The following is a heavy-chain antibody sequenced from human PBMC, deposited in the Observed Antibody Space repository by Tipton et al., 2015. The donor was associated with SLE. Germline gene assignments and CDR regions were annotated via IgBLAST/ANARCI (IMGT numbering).Heavy chain of an antibody. CDR2: ISYDGSNK. J-gene: IGHJ4*02. CDR3: ARVSEGMVRELDY. Sequence: RSLRLSCAASGFTFSSYAMHWVRQAPGKGLEWVAVISYDGSNKYYADSVKGRFTISRDNSKNTLYLQMNSLRAEDTAVYYCARVSEGMVRELDYCGQGTLVTVSS. V-gene: IGHV3-30-3*01. D-gene: IGHD3-10*01. CDR1: GFTFSSYA.